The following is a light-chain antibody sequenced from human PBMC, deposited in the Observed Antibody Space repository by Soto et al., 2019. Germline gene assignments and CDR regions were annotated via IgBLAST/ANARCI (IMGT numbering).Light chain of an antibody. J-gene: IGLJ1*01. V-gene: IGLV2-8*01. CDR1: SSDIGGYNF. CDR3: SSYAGTYIV. CDR2: DVS. Sequence: QSVLTQPPSASGSPGQSVTISCTGTSSDIGGYNFVSWYQQHPGKAPKLMIYDVSQRPSGVPDRFSGSKSGNTASLTVSGLQAEDGADYYCSSYAGTYIVFGTGTKVTVL.